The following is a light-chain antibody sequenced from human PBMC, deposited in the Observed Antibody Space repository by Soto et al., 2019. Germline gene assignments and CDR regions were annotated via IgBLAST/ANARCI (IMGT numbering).Light chain of an antibody. Sequence: EVVLTQSPATLSLSPGERATLSCRASENVRTFVDWYQQKPGQAPRLLIHGASNRATGIPDRFSGSGSGTDFTLTIGTLEPEDFAVYYCQQHSHWPPWTFGQGTRVEIQ. CDR2: GAS. CDR3: QQHSHWPPWT. CDR1: ENVRTF. V-gene: IGKV3-11*01. J-gene: IGKJ1*01.